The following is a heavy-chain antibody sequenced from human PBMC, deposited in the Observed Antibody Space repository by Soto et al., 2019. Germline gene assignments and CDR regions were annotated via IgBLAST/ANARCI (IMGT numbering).Heavy chain of an antibody. J-gene: IGHJ4*02. V-gene: IGHV1-69*02. CDR2: IIPILGIA. CDR3: ASPSTRIAAALDY. CDR1: GGTFSSYT. Sequence: QVQLVQSGAEVKKPGSSVKVSCKASGGTFSSYTISWVRQAPGQGLEWMGRIIPILGIANYAQKFQGRVTIPADKSTSTAYMELSSLRSEDTAVYYCASPSTRIAAALDYWGQGTLVTVSS. D-gene: IGHD6-13*01.